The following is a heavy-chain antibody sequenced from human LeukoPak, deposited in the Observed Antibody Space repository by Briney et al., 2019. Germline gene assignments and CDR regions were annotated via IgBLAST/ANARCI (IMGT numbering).Heavy chain of an antibody. J-gene: IGHJ3*02. CDR3: ARGDYAFDI. V-gene: IGHV3-74*01. D-gene: IGHD2-21*01. CDR2: INTDGSSA. CDR1: GFTFTTYW. Sequence: GSQRLSCAASGFTFTTYWMHWVRQAPGKGLVWVSRINTDGSSASYADSVKGRFTISRDTAKNTLYLQMNSLRAEDTAVYYCARGDYAFDIWGQGTMVTVSS.